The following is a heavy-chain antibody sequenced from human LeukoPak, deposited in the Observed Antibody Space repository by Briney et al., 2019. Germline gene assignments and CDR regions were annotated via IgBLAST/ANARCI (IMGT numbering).Heavy chain of an antibody. J-gene: IGHJ4*02. D-gene: IGHD3-16*01. CDR2: IWYDGSYK. CDR1: GFTLSNYG. Sequence: PGRSLRLSCAASGFTLSNYGMHWVRQAPGKGLEWVAVIWYDGSYKYSADSVKGRFTISRDNSKNTLYLQVNSLRAEDTAVYYCARGGDYFDYWGQGTLATVSS. V-gene: IGHV3-33*01. CDR3: ARGGDYFDY.